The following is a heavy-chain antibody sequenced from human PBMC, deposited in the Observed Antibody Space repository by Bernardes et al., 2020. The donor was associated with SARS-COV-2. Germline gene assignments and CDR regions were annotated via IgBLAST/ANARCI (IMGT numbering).Heavy chain of an antibody. CDR3: ARARNGYNYVDY. Sequence: GGSLRLSCAASGFTFSSYSMNWVRQAPGKGLEWVSSISSSSSNIYYADSVKGRFTISRDNSKNTLYLQMNSLRPADTAIYYCARARNGYNYVDYWGQGTLVTVSS. J-gene: IGHJ4*02. D-gene: IGHD5-12*01. V-gene: IGHV3-21*06. CDR2: ISSSSSNI. CDR1: GFTFSSYS.